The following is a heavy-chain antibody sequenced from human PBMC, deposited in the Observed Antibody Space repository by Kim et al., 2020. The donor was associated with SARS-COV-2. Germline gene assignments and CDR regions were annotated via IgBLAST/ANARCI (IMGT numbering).Heavy chain of an antibody. CDR2: TYSSGNT. CDR3: ARVMSYSSSS. V-gene: IGHV3-66*01. CDR1: AFIVSSNH. Sequence: GGSLRLSCAASAFIVSSNHMNWVRQAPGKGLEWVSLTYSSGNTYYADSVKRRFSISRDNSKNTLYLQMNSLRAEDTAVYYCARVMSYSSSSWGQGTLVTVSS. J-gene: IGHJ5*02. D-gene: IGHD6-6*01.